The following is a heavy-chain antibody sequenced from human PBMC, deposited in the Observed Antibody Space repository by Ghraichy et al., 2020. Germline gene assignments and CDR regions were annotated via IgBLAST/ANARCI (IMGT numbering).Heavy chain of an antibody. CDR3: ARDLNSYGQSFDY. D-gene: IGHD5-18*01. CDR2: ISSSSGTI. V-gene: IGHV3-48*02. CDR1: GFTFSSYS. J-gene: IGHJ4*02. Sequence: GRSLRLSCAASGFTFSSYSMNWVRQAPGKGLEWVSYISSSSGTIYYADSVKGRFTISRDNAKNSLYLQMNSLRDEDTAVYYCARDLNSYGQSFDYWGQGTLVTVSS.